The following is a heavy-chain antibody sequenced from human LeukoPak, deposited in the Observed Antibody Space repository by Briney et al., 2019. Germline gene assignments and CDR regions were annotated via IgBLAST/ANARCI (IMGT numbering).Heavy chain of an antibody. Sequence: GGSLRLSCAASGFTFSSYAMNWVRQAAGKGLEWVSYISSGGSTIYYADSVKGRFTISRDNDRNSLYLQMNILRAEDTAFYYCARDSIVNGARDIWGQGTMVTVSS. D-gene: IGHD4/OR15-4a*01. CDR3: ARDSIVNGARDI. V-gene: IGHV3-48*03. CDR1: GFTFSSYA. CDR2: ISSGGSTI. J-gene: IGHJ3*02.